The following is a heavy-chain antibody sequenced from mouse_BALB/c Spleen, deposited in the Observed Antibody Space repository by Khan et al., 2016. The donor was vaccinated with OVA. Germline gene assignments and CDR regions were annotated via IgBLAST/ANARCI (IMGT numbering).Heavy chain of an antibody. J-gene: IGHJ4*01. V-gene: IGHV2-6-7*01. D-gene: IGHD2-10*01. Sequence: QMQLEESGPGLVAPSQSLSITCTVSGFSLTGYGVNWVRQPPGKGLEWLGMIWGDGSTDYNSALKSRLNLSKDNSKSHVFLKMNSLQTDDTARYDCARAYYGNYREAMDYWGQGTSVTVSS. CDR2: IWGDGST. CDR3: ARAYYGNYREAMDY. CDR1: GFSLTGYG.